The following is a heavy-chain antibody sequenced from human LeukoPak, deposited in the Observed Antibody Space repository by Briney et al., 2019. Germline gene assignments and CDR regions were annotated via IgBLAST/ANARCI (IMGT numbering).Heavy chain of an antibody. V-gene: IGHV3-30*04. D-gene: IGHD6-13*01. J-gene: IGHJ4*02. CDR2: ISYDGSNK. CDR3: ARDRQQLGIFDY. Sequence: PGGSLRLSCAASGFTFSSYAMRWVRQAPGKGLEWVAVISYDGSNKYYADSVKGRFTISRDNSKNTLYLQMNSLRAEDTAVYYCARDRQQLGIFDYWGQGTLVTVSS. CDR1: GFTFSSYA.